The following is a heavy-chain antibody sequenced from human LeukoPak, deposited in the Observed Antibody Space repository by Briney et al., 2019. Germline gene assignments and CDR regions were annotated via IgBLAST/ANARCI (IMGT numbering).Heavy chain of an antibody. Sequence: RASVKVSCKASGGTFSSYAISWVRQAPGQGLEWMGGIIPIFGTANYAQKFQGRVTITADESTSTAYMELSSLRSEDTAVYYCVIPRSGYALSYYFDYWGQGTLVTVSS. CDR3: VIPRSGYALSYYFDY. V-gene: IGHV1-69*13. CDR2: IIPIFGTA. J-gene: IGHJ4*02. CDR1: GGTFSSYA. D-gene: IGHD5-12*01.